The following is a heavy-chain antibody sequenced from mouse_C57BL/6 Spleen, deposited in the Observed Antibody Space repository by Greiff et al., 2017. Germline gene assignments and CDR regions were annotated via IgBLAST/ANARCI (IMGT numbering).Heavy chain of an antibody. V-gene: IGHV2-2*01. CDR3: ARNEDGNYDWYFDV. Sequence: VKLVESGPGLVQPSQSLSITYTVSGFSLTSYGVHWVRQSPGKGLEWLGVIWSGGSTDYNAAFISRLSISKDNSKSQVFFKMNSLQADDTAIYYCARNEDGNYDWYFDVWGTGTTVTVSS. D-gene: IGHD2-1*01. J-gene: IGHJ1*03. CDR1: GFSLTSYG. CDR2: IWSGGST.